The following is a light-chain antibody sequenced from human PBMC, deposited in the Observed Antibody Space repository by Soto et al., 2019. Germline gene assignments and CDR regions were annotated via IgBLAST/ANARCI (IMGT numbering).Light chain of an antibody. CDR1: QSISRY. V-gene: IGKV1-39*01. CDR3: QQSYSTRT. Sequence: IQLTQSPSSLSASVGDRVTITCRASQSISRYFNWYPQKPGKAPKLLIYAASSLQSGVPSRFSGSGSRTDFTLTISSLQPEDFATYYWQQSYSTRTCGGGTKVESK. CDR2: AAS. J-gene: IGKJ4*01.